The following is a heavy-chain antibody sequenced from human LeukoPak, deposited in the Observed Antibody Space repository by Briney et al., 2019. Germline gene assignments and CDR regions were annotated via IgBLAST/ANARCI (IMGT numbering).Heavy chain of an antibody. CDR3: ARDSGTTLSWFDP. CDR2: IIPIFGTA. Sequence: SVMVSCKASGGTFSSYAISWVRQAPGQGLEWMGGIIPIFGTANYAQKFQGRVTITTDESTSTAYMELSSLRSEDTAVYYCARDSGTTLSWFDPWGQGTLVTVSS. J-gene: IGHJ5*02. CDR1: GGTFSSYA. D-gene: IGHD1-7*01. V-gene: IGHV1-69*05.